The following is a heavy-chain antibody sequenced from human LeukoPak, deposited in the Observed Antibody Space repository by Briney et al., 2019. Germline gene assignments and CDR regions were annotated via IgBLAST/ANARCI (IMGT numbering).Heavy chain of an antibody. D-gene: IGHD3-22*01. V-gene: IGHV3-23*01. CDR1: GFTFSSYG. CDR3: AKEAHTPYYYDSSGYLDY. J-gene: IGHJ4*02. CDR2: ISGSGGST. Sequence: PGGSLRLSCAASGFTFSSYGMSWVRQAPGKGLEWVSAISGSGGSTYYADSVKGRFSISRDNSKNTLYLQMNSLRAEDTAVYYCAKEAHTPYYYDSSGYLDYWGQGTLVTVSS.